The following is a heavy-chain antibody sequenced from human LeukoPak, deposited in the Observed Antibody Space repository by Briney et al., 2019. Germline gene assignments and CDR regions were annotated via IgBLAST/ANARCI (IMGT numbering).Heavy chain of an antibody. CDR2: INHSGST. J-gene: IGHJ4*02. D-gene: IGHD2-2*01. CDR3: ARGGYCSSTSCYLLRY. CDR1: GGSFSGYY. V-gene: IGHV4-34*01. Sequence: SETLSLTCAVYGGSFSGYYWSWIRQPPGKGLEWIGEINHSGSTNYNPSLKSRVTISVDTSKNQFSLKLSSVTAADTAVYYCARGGYCSSTSCYLLRYWGQGTLVTVSS.